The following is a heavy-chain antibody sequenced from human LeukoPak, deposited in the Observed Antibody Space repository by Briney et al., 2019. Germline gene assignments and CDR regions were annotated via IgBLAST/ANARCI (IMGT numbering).Heavy chain of an antibody. CDR2: INPNSGGT. CDR1: GYTFTGYY. Sequence: ASVKVSCKASGYTFTGYYMHWVRQAPGQGLEWRGWINPNSGGTNYAQKFKGRVTMTRDTSISTAYMELSRLRSDDTAVYYCARRGDYVNFLDYWGQGTLVTVSS. D-gene: IGHD4-17*01. CDR3: ARRGDYVNFLDY. V-gene: IGHV1-2*02. J-gene: IGHJ4*02.